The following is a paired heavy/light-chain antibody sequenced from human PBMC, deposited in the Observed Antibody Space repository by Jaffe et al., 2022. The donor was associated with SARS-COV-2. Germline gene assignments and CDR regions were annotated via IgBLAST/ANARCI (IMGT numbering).Heavy chain of an antibody. D-gene: IGHD5-18*01. Sequence: EVQLVESGGGLVQPGGSLRLSCAASGFTLSGYDIHWVRRGTGKGLEWVSAMGPAGDTYYPGSVKGRFTISRENAKNSFYLQMNSLRVEDTAVYYCARGSYDYSYFYMDVWGKGTTVTVSS. V-gene: IGHV3-13*01. CDR3: ARGSYDYSYFYMDV. CDR1: GFTLSGYD. J-gene: IGHJ6*03. CDR2: MGPAGDT.
Light chain of an antibody. CDR3: QHYGRPGT. J-gene: IGKJ2*01. Sequence: EIVLTQSPGTLSLSPGERATLSCRASQSVDSRYLAWYQLKPGQAPRLLMHDASSRATGIPETFSGSGSGTDFTLTISRLEPEDFAVYYCQHYGRPGTFGQGTKLEIK. CDR2: DAS. CDR1: QSVDSRY. V-gene: IGKV3-20*01.